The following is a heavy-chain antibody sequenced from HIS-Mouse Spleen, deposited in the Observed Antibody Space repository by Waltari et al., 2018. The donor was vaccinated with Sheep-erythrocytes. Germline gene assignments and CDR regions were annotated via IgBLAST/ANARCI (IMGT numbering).Heavy chain of an antibody. D-gene: IGHD1-26*01. CDR1: GFTFSSYG. J-gene: IGHJ4*02. CDR3: ARVASGATFDY. V-gene: IGHV3-21*01. Sequence: EVQLVESGGGLVKPGGSLRLCCAASGFTFSSYGLNWVRQAPGKGLEWVSSISSSSSYIYYADSVKGRFTISRDNAKNSLYLQMNSLRAEDTAVYYCARVASGATFDYWGQGTLVTVSS. CDR2: ISSSSSYI.